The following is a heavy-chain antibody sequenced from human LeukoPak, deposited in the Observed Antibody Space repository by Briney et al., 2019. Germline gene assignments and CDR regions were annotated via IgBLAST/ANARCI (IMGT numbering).Heavy chain of an antibody. CDR2: ISGSGGST. V-gene: IGHV3-23*01. Sequence: GGSLRLSCAASGFTFSSYAMSWVRQAPGKGLEWVSAISGSGGSTYYADSVKGRFTISRDNSKNTLYLQMSSLRAEDTAVYYCAKRDVLLWFGELLLDYWGQGTLVTVSS. D-gene: IGHD3-10*01. CDR3: AKRDVLLWFGELLLDY. J-gene: IGHJ4*02. CDR1: GFTFSSYA.